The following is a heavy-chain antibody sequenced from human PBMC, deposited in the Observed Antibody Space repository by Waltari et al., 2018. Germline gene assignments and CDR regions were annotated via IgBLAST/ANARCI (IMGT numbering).Heavy chain of an antibody. Sequence: QVQLLESGTGLVKPSETLSLTCNVSGGSISGSNYYWGWTRQSPGKGLEWIGSIYYRGTTYYNPSLNSRLTISVDTTKNQLYLKLTSVTATDTAVYYCARQGPRIPAVGRPLDYWGQGTLVTVSS. V-gene: IGHV4-39*01. D-gene: IGHD6-13*01. CDR1: GGSISGSNYY. CDR2: IYYRGTT. J-gene: IGHJ4*02. CDR3: ARQGPRIPAVGRPLDY.